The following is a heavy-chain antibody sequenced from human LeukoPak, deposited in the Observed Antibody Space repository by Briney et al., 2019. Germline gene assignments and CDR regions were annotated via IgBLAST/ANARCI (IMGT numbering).Heavy chain of an antibody. D-gene: IGHD3/OR15-3a*01. Sequence: SETLSLTRAVYGGSLSGYYWSWIRQPPGKGREWIGEIHYSGATNYGPSLKSRATISADMSNNRLSLRLTSVTAADTAVFYCARGNLDGYYFDYWGQGTQVTVSS. CDR3: ARGNLDGYYFDY. V-gene: IGHV4-34*01. CDR2: IHYSGAT. CDR1: GGSLSGYY. J-gene: IGHJ4*02.